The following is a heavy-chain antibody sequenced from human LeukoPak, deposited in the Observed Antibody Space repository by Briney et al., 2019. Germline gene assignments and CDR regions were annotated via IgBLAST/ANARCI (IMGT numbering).Heavy chain of an antibody. D-gene: IGHD3-22*01. CDR3: ARANYYDISGYDY. V-gene: IGHV3-48*03. CDR1: GFTFRSYE. J-gene: IGHJ4*02. CDR2: ITSSGSTI. Sequence: PGGSLRLSCAASGFTFRSYEMNWVRQAPGKGLEWVLYITSSGSTIYYADSVKGRFTISRDNAKNSLYLQMNSLRAEDTAVYYCARANYYDISGYDYWGQGTLVTVSS.